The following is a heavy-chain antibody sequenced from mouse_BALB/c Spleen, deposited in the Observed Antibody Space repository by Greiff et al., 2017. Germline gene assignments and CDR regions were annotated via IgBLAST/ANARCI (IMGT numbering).Heavy chain of an antibody. CDR1: GFNIKDYY. CDR2: IDPENGDT. D-gene: IGHD1-1*01. J-gene: IGHJ4*01. V-gene: IGHV14-4*02. Sequence: VQLKESGAELVRSGASVKLSCTASGFNIKDYYMHWVKQRPEQGLEWIGWIDPENGDTEYAPKFQGKATMTADTSSNTAYLQLSSLTSEDTAVYYCNRGSSGLMDYWGQGTSVTVSS. CDR3: NRGSSGLMDY.